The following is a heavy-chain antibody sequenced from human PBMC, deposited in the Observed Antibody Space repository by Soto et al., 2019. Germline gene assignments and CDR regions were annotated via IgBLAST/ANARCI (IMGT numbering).Heavy chain of an antibody. CDR1: GFTVSSNY. J-gene: IGHJ4*02. Sequence: GGSLRLSCAASGFTVSSNYMSWVRQAPGKGLEWVSVIYSGGSTYYADSVKGRFTISRDNSKNTLYLQMNSLRAEDTAVYYCATDHGYSSGWYVRYFDCWGQGTLVTVSS. CDR2: IYSGGST. D-gene: IGHD6-19*01. CDR3: ATDHGYSSGWYVRYFDC. V-gene: IGHV3-53*01.